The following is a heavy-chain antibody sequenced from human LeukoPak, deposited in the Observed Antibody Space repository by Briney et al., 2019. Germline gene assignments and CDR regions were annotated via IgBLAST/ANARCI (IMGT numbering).Heavy chain of an antibody. CDR2: IYYRGTT. J-gene: IGHJ4*02. Sequence: PSETLSLTXTVSGGSINRYYWSWIRQPPGQGQEGIGYIYYRGTTTYNPSLKSRVTISVDTSKSQFSLKLTSVTAADTAIYYCARINYDTSGYNIDYWGQGTLVTVSS. CDR1: GGSINRYY. V-gene: IGHV4-59*01. D-gene: IGHD3-22*01. CDR3: ARINYDTSGYNIDY.